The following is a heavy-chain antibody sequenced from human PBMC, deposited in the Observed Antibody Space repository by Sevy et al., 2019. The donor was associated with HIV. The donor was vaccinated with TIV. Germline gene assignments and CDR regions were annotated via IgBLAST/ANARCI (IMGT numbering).Heavy chain of an antibody. CDR3: SREGPGRGSSGWYRYDY. D-gene: IGHD6-19*01. CDR2: IRSKAYGGTP. CDR1: GFTFGDYA. Sequence: GGSLRLSCTASGFTFGDYAMSWVRQAPGKGLEWVAFIRSKAYGGTPEYAASVKGRFTFSRDDSKSIAYLQMNSLKTEDTAVYYCSREGPGRGSSGWYRYDYWGQGTLVTVSS. J-gene: IGHJ4*02. V-gene: IGHV3-49*04.